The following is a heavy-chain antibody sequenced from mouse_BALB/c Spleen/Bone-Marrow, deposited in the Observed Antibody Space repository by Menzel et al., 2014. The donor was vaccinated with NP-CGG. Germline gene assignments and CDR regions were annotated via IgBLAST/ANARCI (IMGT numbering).Heavy chain of an antibody. CDR3: KARDYRYEGYAMDN. J-gene: IGHJ4*01. CDR1: GFNIKDYY. CDR2: IDPENGDT. D-gene: IGHD2-14*01. V-gene: IGHV14-4*02. Sequence: EVQLQQSGAELVRSGASVKLSCTASGFNIKDYYMYWVKQRPEQGLEWIGWIDPENGDTEYAPKFQGKATMTADTSSNTAYLQLSSLTSEDTAVYYCKARDYRYEGYAMDNWGQGTSVTVSS.